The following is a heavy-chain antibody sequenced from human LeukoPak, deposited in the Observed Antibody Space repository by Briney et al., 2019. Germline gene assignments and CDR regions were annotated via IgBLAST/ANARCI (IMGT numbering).Heavy chain of an antibody. CDR1: GYSFTNYD. V-gene: IGHV1-18*01. Sequence: ASVTVSCKASGYSFTNYDINWVRQAPGQGLEWMGWISAYNGNTNYAQKLQGRVTMTTDTSTSTAYMELRSLRSDDTAVYYCARGGYYYDSSGYSNDAFDIWGQGTMVTVSS. D-gene: IGHD3-22*01. J-gene: IGHJ3*02. CDR3: ARGGYYYDSSGYSNDAFDI. CDR2: ISAYNGNT.